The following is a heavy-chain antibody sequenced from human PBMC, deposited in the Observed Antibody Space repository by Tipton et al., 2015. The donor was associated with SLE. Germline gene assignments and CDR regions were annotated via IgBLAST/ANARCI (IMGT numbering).Heavy chain of an antibody. J-gene: IGHJ6*02. CDR3: TTGYTTSSDYYGMDV. V-gene: IGHV3-15*01. Sequence: SLRLSCVASGFTFYTAYMSWVRQTPGKGLEWVGRIKSKKGGATADYAAPVKGRFIISRDDSKMTLYLQMNTLRTEDTAVYYCTTGYTTSSDYYGMDVWGHGTTVTVAS. D-gene: IGHD2-2*02. CDR1: GFTFYTAY. CDR2: IKSKKGGATA.